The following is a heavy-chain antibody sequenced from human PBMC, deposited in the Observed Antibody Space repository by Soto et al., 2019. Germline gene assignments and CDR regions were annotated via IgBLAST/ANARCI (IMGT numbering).Heavy chain of an antibody. J-gene: IGHJ6*03. CDR1: GYTFIGYY. Sequence: ASVKVSCKASGYTFIGYYIHWVRQAPGQGPEWVGWINPNAGGTNPAQKFQGRLTLTRDTSTSTAYMELTALTSDDTAVYYCVRASLMMTLRAGYNYFWDVWGKGTPVTVSS. V-gene: IGHV1-2*02. CDR2: INPNAGGT. CDR3: VRASLMMTLRAGYNYFWDV. D-gene: IGHD6-13*01.